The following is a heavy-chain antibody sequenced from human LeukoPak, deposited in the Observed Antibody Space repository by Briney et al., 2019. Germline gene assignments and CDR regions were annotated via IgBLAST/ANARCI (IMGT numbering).Heavy chain of an antibody. Sequence: GGSLRLSCAAFGFSVSSSWMHWVRQAPGKGLLWVSRISSDGTSSIYADSVKGRFTISRDNAMNTLYLQTSSLRVDDTAVYYCVRSTRDGYDWGQGTLVTVSS. V-gene: IGHV3-74*01. J-gene: IGHJ4*02. CDR1: GFSVSSSW. D-gene: IGHD5-24*01. CDR3: VRSTRDGYD. CDR2: ISSDGTSS.